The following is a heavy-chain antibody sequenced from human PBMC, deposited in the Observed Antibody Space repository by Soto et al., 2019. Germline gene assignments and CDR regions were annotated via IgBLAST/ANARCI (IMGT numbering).Heavy chain of an antibody. J-gene: IGHJ6*02. CDR3: ARDNILGILYGGMDV. Sequence: PSETLSLTCTVSCGSISSGDYYWSWIRQPPGKGLEWIGYIYYSGSTYYNPSLKSRVTISVDTSKNQFSLKLSSVTAADTAVYYGARDNILGILYGGMDVWGQGTTVTVSS. CDR1: CGSISSGDYY. V-gene: IGHV4-30-4*01. CDR2: IYYSGST. D-gene: IGHD3-3*01.